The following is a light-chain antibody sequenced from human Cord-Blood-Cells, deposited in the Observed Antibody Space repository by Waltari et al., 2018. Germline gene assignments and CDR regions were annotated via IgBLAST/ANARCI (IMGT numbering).Light chain of an antibody. V-gene: IGLV2-11*01. CDR2: DVS. Sequence: QSALTQPRSVSGSPGQSVTISCTGPSSDVGGYNYVSCYQQHPGNAPKLIIYDVSKRPSGVPDRFSGSKSGNTASLTISGLQAEDEADYYCCSYAGSYTWVFGGGTKLTVL. J-gene: IGLJ3*02. CDR1: SSDVGGYNY. CDR3: CSYAGSYTWV.